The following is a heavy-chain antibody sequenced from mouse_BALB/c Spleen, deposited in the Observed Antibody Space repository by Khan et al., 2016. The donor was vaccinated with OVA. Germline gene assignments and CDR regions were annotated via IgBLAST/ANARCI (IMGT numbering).Heavy chain of an antibody. CDR1: GFSLTDYG. D-gene: IGHD1-1*02. CDR3: AKQIWSPYYGIDY. Sequence: VELVESGPGLVAPSQSLSITCTVSGFSLTDYGVSWIRQPPGKGLEWLGVIWGGGSTYYNSALKSRLSISKDNSKSKVFLKMNSLQTDDTARYYCAKQIWSPYYGIDYWGQGTSVTVSS. CDR2: IWGGGST. J-gene: IGHJ4*01. V-gene: IGHV2-6-5*01.